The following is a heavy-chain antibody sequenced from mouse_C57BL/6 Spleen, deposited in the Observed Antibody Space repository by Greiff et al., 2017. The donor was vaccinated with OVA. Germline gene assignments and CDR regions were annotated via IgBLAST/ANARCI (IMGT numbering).Heavy chain of an antibody. J-gene: IGHJ4*01. Sequence: QVQLKQPGAELVKPGASVKLSCKASGYTFTSYWMHWVKQRPGQGLEWIGMIHPNSGSTNYNEKFKSKATLTVDKSSSTAYMQLSSLTSEDSAVYYCARGGDTTPLAMDYWGQGTSVTVSS. CDR3: ARGGDTTPLAMDY. V-gene: IGHV1-64*01. CDR1: GYTFTSYW. D-gene: IGHD1-1*01. CDR2: IHPNSGST.